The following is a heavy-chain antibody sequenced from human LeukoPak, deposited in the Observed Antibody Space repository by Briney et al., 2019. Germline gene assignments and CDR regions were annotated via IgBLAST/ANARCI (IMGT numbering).Heavy chain of an antibody. CDR3: AGGSSGYHYYYGMDV. Sequence: PSQTLSLTCTVSGGSISSGGYYWSWIRQHPGKGLEWIGYIYYSGSTYYNPSLKSRVTISVDTSKNQFSLKLSSVTAADTAVYYCAGGSSGYHYYYGMDVWGQGTTVTVSS. J-gene: IGHJ6*02. V-gene: IGHV4-31*03. CDR2: IYYSGST. CDR1: GGSISSGGYY. D-gene: IGHD3-22*01.